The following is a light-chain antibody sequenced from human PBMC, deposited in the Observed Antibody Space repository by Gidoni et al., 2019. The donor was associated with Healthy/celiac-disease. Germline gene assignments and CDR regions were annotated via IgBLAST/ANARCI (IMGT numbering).Light chain of an antibody. CDR1: QSISSY. J-gene: IGKJ3*01. CDR3: QQSYSTPPG. V-gene: IGKV1-39*01. CDR2: AAS. Sequence: DIQMPQSPSSLSASVGDRVTITCRASQSISSYLNWYQQKPGKAPKLLIYAASSLQSGVPSRFSGSGSGTDFTLTISSLQPEDFATYYCQQSYSTPPGFGPGTKVDIK.